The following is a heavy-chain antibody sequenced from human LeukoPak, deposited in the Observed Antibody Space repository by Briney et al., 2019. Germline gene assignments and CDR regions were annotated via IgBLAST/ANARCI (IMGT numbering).Heavy chain of an antibody. CDR2: IKQDGSEK. CDR3: ARMLRQLAPEGSGYFNWFDP. CDR1: GFTFSSYW. Sequence: PGGSLRLSCGASGFTFSSYWMSWVRQAPGKGLEWVANIKQDGSEKYYVDSVKGRFTISRDNAKNSLYLQMNSLRVEDTAVYYCARMLRQLAPEGSGYFNWFDPWGQGTLVTVSS. D-gene: IGHD3-22*01. J-gene: IGHJ5*02. V-gene: IGHV3-7*01.